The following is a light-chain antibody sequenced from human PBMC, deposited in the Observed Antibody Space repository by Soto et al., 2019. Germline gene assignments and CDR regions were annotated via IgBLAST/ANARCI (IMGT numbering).Light chain of an antibody. CDR2: DVS. Sequence: EIVMTQSPATLSVSPGERATLSCRASQRVSRNLAWYQQKPGQAPRLLIYDVSNRATGIPARFSGSGSGTDFTLTISSLEPEDFATYYCQHFRSFPITFSQGTRLEIK. V-gene: IGKV3D-15*01. CDR1: QRVSRN. CDR3: QHFRSFPIT. J-gene: IGKJ5*01.